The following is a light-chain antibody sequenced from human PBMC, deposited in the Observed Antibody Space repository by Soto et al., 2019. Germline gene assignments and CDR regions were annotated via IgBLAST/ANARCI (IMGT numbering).Light chain of an antibody. CDR1: QSISTY. CDR2: DAS. Sequence: LLTQSSATLSLSPGERATLSCRAGQSISTYLAWYQQKSGQAPRLLIYDASNRATGTPARFSGSGSGTDFTLTISSLEPEDSAVYYCQQRYVWLTFGGGTKVDIK. V-gene: IGKV3-11*01. CDR3: QQRYVWLT. J-gene: IGKJ4*01.